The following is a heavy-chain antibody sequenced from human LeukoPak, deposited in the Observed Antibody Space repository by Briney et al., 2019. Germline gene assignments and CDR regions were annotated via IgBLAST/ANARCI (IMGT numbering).Heavy chain of an antibody. CDR2: MNPNSGNT. CDR3: ARVVGATAGVDY. V-gene: IGHV1-8*01. CDR1: GYTFTSYD. J-gene: IGHJ4*02. Sequence: ASVKVSCKASGYTFTSYDINWVRQATGQGLEWMGWMNPNSGNTGYAQKFQGRVTMTRNTSISTAYMELSSLRSEDTAVYYCARVVGATAGVDYWGQGTLVTVSS. D-gene: IGHD1-26*01.